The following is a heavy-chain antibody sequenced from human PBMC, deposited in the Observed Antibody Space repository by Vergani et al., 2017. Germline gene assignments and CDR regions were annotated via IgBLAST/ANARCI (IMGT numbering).Heavy chain of an antibody. CDR1: GYTFTDYF. V-gene: IGHV1-2*02. D-gene: IGHD2-2*01. CDR2: INPNSGGT. CDR3: ARVGTSSNRDYCDY. Sequence: QVQLVQSGAEVKKPGASVKVSCKASGYTFTDYFMHWVRQAPGQGLEWMGWINPNSGGTNYAQKFQGRVTMTRDTSISTAYMELSNLRSDDTAVYYCARVGTSSNRDYCDYWGQGTLFTVAS. J-gene: IGHJ4*02.